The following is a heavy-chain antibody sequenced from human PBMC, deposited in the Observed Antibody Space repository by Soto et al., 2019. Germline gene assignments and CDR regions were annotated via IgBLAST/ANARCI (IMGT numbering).Heavy chain of an antibody. J-gene: IGHJ3*02. CDR1: GYTFTGYY. V-gene: IGHV1-2*04. D-gene: IGHD7-27*01. Sequence: ASVKVSCKASGYTFTGYYMHWVRQAPGQGLEWMGWINPNSGGTNYAQKFQGWVTMTRDTSISTAYMELSRLRSDVTAVYFCAGGGATGDHGAFDIGVQGTMVTVSS. CDR2: INPNSGGT. CDR3: AGGGATGDHGAFDI.